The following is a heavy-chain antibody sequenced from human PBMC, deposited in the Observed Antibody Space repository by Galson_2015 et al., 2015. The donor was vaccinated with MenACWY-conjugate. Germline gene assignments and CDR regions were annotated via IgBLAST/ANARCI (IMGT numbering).Heavy chain of an antibody. CDR3: ARLGGNYRTTSHFDY. D-gene: IGHD1-26*01. V-gene: IGHV3-74*01. J-gene: IGHJ4*02. CDR1: GFTFGTYW. Sequence: ALRLCCAASGFTFGTYWMHWVRQAPGEGLVWVSRINRDGSSTSYADSVKGRFTISRDNAKNTLYLQMNSLRAEDTAVYYCARLGGNYRTTSHFDYWGQGTLVTVSS. CDR2: INRDGSST.